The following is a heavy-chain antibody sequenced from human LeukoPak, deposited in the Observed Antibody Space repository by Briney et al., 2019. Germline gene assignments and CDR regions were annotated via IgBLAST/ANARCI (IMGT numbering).Heavy chain of an antibody. J-gene: IGHJ4*02. V-gene: IGHV3-23*01. CDR1: GFMFNNYA. D-gene: IGHD2-15*01. Sequence: GGSLRLSCAASGFMFNNYAMSWVRQAPGKGLEWVSAIGGSDGRTYYADSVKGRFTISRDNSKNTLYLQMNSLRAEDTAVYYCAKAPFGAATFDSWGQGTLVTVSS. CDR2: IGGSDGRT. CDR3: AKAPFGAATFDS.